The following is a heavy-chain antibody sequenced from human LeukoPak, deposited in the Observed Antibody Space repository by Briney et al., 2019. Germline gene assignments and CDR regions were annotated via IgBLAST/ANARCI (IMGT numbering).Heavy chain of an antibody. CDR3: ARVGWLLDFDY. CDR1: GGSISSYY. Sequence: PSETLSLTCTVSGGSISSYYWSWIRQPPGKGLEWIGYIYYSGSTNYNPSLKSRVTISVDTSKNQFSLKLSSVTAADTAVYYCARVGWLLDFDYWGQGTLVTVSS. CDR2: IYYSGST. J-gene: IGHJ4*02. D-gene: IGHD3/OR15-3a*01. V-gene: IGHV4-59*01.